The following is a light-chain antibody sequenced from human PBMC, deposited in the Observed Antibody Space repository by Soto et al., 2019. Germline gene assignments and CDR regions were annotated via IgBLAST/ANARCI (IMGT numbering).Light chain of an antibody. CDR3: QHFGRSPLP. CDR1: QSVDRSD. Sequence: VLTQSPFTLSLSPVGRGTLSCIASQSVDRSDIAWYQQKPGQAPRLLIYSTSIRAAGIPDRFSVSGSGTDFSLTISRLEPEDFAVYYCQHFGRSPLPFGGGTKVDIK. V-gene: IGKV3-20*01. CDR2: STS. J-gene: IGKJ4*01.